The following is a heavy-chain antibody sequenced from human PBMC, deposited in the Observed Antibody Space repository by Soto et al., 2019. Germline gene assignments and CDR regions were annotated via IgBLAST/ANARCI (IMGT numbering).Heavy chain of an antibody. CDR3: ARARGGYFDY. J-gene: IGHJ4*02. CDR1: GGSISSGGYS. Sequence: SETLSLTCAVSGGSISSGGYSWRWIRQPPGKGLEWIGYIYHSGSTYYNPSLKSRVTISVDTSKNQFSLKLSSVTAADTAVYYCARARGGYFDYWGQGTLVTVSS. V-gene: IGHV4-30-2*01. CDR2: IYHSGST.